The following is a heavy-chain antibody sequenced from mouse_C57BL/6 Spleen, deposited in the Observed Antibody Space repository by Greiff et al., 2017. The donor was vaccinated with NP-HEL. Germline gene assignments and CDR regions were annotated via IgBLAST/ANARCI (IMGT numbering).Heavy chain of an antibody. D-gene: IGHD2-3*01. V-gene: IGHV1-54*01. Sequence: VQLVESGAELVRPGTSVKVSCKASGYAFTNYLIEWVKQRPGQGLEWIGVINPGSGGTNYNEKFKGKATLTADKSSSTAYMQLSSLTSEDSAVYFCARSGDGYTFAYWGQGTLVTVSA. CDR2: INPGSGGT. CDR1: GYAFTNYL. CDR3: ARSGDGYTFAY. J-gene: IGHJ3*01.